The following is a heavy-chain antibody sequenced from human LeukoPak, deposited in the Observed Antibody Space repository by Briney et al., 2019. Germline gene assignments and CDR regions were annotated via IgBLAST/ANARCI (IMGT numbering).Heavy chain of an antibody. CDR3: ARDVGQLAGLT. D-gene: IGHD6-6*01. Sequence: SQTLSLTCTVSGGSISGYYWSWIRQPAGKGLEWIGRIYTSGSTNYNSSLKSRVTMSVDTSKNQFSLRLSSVTAADTAKYYCARDVGQLAGLTWGQGTLVTVSS. V-gene: IGHV4-4*07. J-gene: IGHJ5*02. CDR2: IYTSGST. CDR1: GGSISGYY.